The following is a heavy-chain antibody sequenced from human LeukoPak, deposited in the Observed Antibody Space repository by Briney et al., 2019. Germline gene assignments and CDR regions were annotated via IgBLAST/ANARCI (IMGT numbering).Heavy chain of an antibody. CDR2: ISYSGST. V-gene: IGHV4-39*01. CDR3: ARLHGTYYFGSGSSKSYFDY. D-gene: IGHD3-10*01. J-gene: IGHJ4*02. Sequence: SETLSLTCTVSGGSISTSSHYWGWIRQPPGKGLECIGSISYSGSTYYDPSLKSRITISVDTSKNQFYLRLNSVTAADTAVYYCARLHGTYYFGSGSSKSYFDYWGQGSLVTVSS. CDR1: GGSISTSSHY.